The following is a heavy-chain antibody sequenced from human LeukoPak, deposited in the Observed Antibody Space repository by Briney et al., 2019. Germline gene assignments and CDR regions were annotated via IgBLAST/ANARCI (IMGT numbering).Heavy chain of an antibody. V-gene: IGHV4-31*03. D-gene: IGHD3-9*01. CDR3: AHETYDILTGSAAAPYYFDY. J-gene: IGHJ4*02. CDR1: GGSISSGGYY. CDR2: IYYSGST. Sequence: SETLSLTCTVSGGSISSGGYYWSWIRQHPGKGLEWIGYIYYSGSTYYNPSLKSRVTISVDTSKNQFSLKLSSVTAADTAVYYCAHETYDILTGSAAAPYYFDYWGQGTLVTVSS.